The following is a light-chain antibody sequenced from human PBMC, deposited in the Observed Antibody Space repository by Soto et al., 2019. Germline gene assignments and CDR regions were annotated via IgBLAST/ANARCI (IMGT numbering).Light chain of an antibody. CDR1: QSVGRNY. Sequence: EIVLTQSPGTLSLSPGESATLSCRASQSVGRNYLAWFQHKPGQAPRLVIYAASNRATGVPDRFSGSGSGTDFTLTVTRLEPEDFAVYYCQQYDESPLTFGGGTKVEIK. V-gene: IGKV3-20*01. CDR2: AAS. J-gene: IGKJ4*01. CDR3: QQYDESPLT.